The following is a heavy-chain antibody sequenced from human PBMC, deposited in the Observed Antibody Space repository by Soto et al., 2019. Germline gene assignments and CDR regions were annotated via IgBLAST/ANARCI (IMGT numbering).Heavy chain of an antibody. V-gene: IGHV4-30-4*01. CDR2: IYYIGTT. CDR3: SRGSTYYGFLT. D-gene: IGHD3-10*01. J-gene: IGHJ5*02. Sequence: QVQLQESGPGLVTPSQTLSLTCTVSGDSMGSGDYYWTWIRQPPGKGLEWIGYIYYIGTTFYNPSLESRVNISIDTSKNHFSLRLTSVTAADTAVYYCSRGSTYYGFLTWGQGTLVTVSS. CDR1: GDSMGSGDYY.